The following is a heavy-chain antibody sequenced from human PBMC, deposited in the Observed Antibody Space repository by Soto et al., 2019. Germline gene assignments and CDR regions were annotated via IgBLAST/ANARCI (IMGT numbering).Heavy chain of an antibody. D-gene: IGHD4-17*01. CDR2: ISWKSTNI. CDR1: GFTFDDFA. Sequence: HPGGSLRLSCAASGFTFDDFAMHWVRQAPGKGLEWVSGISWKSTNIAYADSVKGRFTISRDNGKNSLYLQMNSLGAEDTALYYCAKDPRRGYGEVGDHHGMDVWGQGTTVTVSS. V-gene: IGHV3-9*01. CDR3: AKDPRRGYGEVGDHHGMDV. J-gene: IGHJ6*02.